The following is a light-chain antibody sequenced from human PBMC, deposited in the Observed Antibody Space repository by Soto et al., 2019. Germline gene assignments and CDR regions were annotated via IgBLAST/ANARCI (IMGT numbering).Light chain of an antibody. Sequence: QSALTQPRSVSGSPGQSVTISCTGTKSDVGGYNYVSWYQHHPGKAPKLVISDVTERPSGVPDRFSGSKSGNTASLTVSGLQAEDEADYYCSSYAGSSNVFGTGTKLTVL. CDR1: KSDVGGYNY. CDR3: SSYAGSSNV. J-gene: IGLJ1*01. CDR2: DVT. V-gene: IGLV2-11*01.